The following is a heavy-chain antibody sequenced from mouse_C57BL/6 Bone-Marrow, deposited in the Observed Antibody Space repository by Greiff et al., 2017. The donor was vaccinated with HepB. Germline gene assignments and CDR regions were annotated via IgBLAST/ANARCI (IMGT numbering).Heavy chain of an antibody. CDR2: IRLKSDNYAT. CDR3: TGGSYPYFDY. J-gene: IGHJ2*01. V-gene: IGHV6-3*01. CDR1: GFTFSNYW. D-gene: IGHD6-1*01. Sequence: DVMLVESGGGLVQPGGSMKLSCVASGFTFSNYWMNWVRQSPEKGLEWVAQIRLKSDNYATHYAESVKGRFTISRDDSKSSVYLQMNNLRAEDTGIYYCTGGSYPYFDYWGQGTTLTVSS.